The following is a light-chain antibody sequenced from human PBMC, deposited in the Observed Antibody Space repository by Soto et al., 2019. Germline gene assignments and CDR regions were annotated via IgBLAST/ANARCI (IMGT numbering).Light chain of an antibody. Sequence: EIVLTQSPGTLSLSPGERATLSCRASQSVSSNFLAWYQEKPGQAPRLLIYGASSRATGIPDMFSGSGFGTDFTLTISRLEPEDFAVYYCRQYGRALEFAVGGGTKVDSK. CDR2: GAS. V-gene: IGKV3-20*01. CDR3: RQYGRALEFA. CDR1: QSVSSNF. J-gene: IGKJ4*01.